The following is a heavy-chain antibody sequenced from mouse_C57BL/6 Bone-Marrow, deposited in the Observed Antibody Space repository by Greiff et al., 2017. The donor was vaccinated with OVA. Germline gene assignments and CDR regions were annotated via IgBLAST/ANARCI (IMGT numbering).Heavy chain of an antibody. Sequence: EVQLQQSGAELVRPGASVKLSCTASGINIKDYYMHWVKQGPEQGLAWIGWIDPENGDTESASKFQGKAPITVDTSSNTAYLQLSSLTSEDTAVYYCDGYYYWGQGNTLTVSS. CDR2: IDPENGDT. D-gene: IGHD2-3*01. CDR1: GINIKDYY. J-gene: IGHJ2*01. V-gene: IGHV14-4*01. CDR3: DGYYY.